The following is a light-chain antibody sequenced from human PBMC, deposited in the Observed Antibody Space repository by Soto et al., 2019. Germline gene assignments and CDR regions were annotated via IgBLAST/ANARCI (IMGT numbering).Light chain of an antibody. V-gene: IGLV2-14*01. J-gene: IGLJ1*01. CDR1: SSDVGGYDY. CDR2: DVS. Sequence: QSVLTQPASVSGSPGQSIAISCTGTSSDVGGYDYVSWYQQHPGKAPKLMIYDVSNRPSGVSNRFSGSKSDNTASLTISGLQADDEADYSCSSYTSSSTHVFGTVTKVTVL. CDR3: SSYTSSSTHV.